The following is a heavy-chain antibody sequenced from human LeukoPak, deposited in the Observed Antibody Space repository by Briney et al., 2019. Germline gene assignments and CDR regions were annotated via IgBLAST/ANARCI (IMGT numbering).Heavy chain of an antibody. CDR3: ARVTQRRTTGEIFDY. CDR2: ISYGGRT. J-gene: IGHJ4*02. CDR1: GGSFSGYY. D-gene: IGHD3-10*01. Sequence: KPSETLSLTCAVNGGSFSGYYWTWFRQAPGKGLEWIGEISYGGRTNYNPSLKNRVTISVDTSNNQFSLNVNSVTATDTAVYYCARVTQRRTTGEIFDYWGQGTLVTVSS. V-gene: IGHV4-34*01.